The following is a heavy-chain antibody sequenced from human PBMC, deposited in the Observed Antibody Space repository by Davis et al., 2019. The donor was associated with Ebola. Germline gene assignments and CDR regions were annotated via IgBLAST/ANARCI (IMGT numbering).Heavy chain of an antibody. Sequence: MPSETLSLTCAVYGGSFSGYYWRCIRQPPGKGLEWIGYIYYSGSTNYNPSLKSRVTISVDTSKNQFSLKLSSVTAADTAVYYCARLPGKGLGYYGMDVWGQGTTVTVSS. D-gene: IGHD6-19*01. CDR1: GGSFSGYY. CDR2: IYYSGST. CDR3: ARLPGKGLGYYGMDV. J-gene: IGHJ6*02. V-gene: IGHV4-59*08.